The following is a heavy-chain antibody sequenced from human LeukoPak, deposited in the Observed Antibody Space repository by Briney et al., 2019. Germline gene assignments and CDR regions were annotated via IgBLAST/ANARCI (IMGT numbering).Heavy chain of an antibody. V-gene: IGHV3-53*01. CDR3: ARDGGSGSYYEYYGMDV. Sequence: GGSLRLSCAASGFTVSSNYMSWVRQAPGKGLEWVSVIYSGGSTYYADSVKGRFTISRDNSKNTLYLQMNSLRAEDTAVYYCARDGGSGSYYEYYGMDVWGQGTTVTVSS. J-gene: IGHJ6*02. CDR1: GFTVSSNY. CDR2: IYSGGST. D-gene: IGHD3-10*01.